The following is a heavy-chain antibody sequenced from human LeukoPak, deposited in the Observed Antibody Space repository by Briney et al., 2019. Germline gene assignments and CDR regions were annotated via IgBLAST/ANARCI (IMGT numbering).Heavy chain of an antibody. CDR2: ISAYNGNT. J-gene: IGHJ4*02. D-gene: IGHD4-17*01. V-gene: IGHV1-18*01. CDR1: GYTFTPYG. CDR3: ARDDYGDCDY. Sequence: ASVTVSCKASGYTFTPYGTTWVRQAPGQGLEWMGWISAYNGNTSYAQKFQGRVTMTTDTSTSTAYMELRSLRSDDTAVYYCARDDYGDCDYWGQGTLVTVSS.